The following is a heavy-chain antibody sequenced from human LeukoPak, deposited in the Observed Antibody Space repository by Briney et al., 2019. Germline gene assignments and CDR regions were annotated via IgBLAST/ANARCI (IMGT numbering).Heavy chain of an antibody. Sequence: GASVKVSCKASGYTRTSYYLHWVRQAPGQGLEWLGWINLNGGGTLSAQKFQGRVTMTRDASISTAYMELSGLRSDDTAVYYCATRCTNGVCYKAYYMDVWGKGTTVTVSS. V-gene: IGHV1-2*02. CDR2: INLNGGGT. J-gene: IGHJ6*03. CDR1: GYTRTSYY. CDR3: ATRCTNGVCYKAYYMDV. D-gene: IGHD2-8*01.